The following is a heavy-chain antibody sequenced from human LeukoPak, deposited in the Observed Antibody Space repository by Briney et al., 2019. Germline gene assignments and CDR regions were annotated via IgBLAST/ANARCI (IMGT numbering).Heavy chain of an antibody. J-gene: IGHJ4*02. Sequence: GGSLRLSCAAAGFTFSSYTMNWVRQAPGKGLEWISSISSATAYIYYADSVKGRFTISIDNAKNSLYLQMHSLRAEDTAVYYCARDTSNAWYSNFDYWGQGTLVTVSS. CDR3: ARDTSNAWYSNFDY. CDR1: GFTFSSYT. CDR2: ISSATAYI. D-gene: IGHD1-1*01. V-gene: IGHV3-21*01.